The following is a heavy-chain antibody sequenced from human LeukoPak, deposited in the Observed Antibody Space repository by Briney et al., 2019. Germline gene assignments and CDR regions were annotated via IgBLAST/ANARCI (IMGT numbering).Heavy chain of an antibody. V-gene: IGHV4-4*07. CDR3: ARELGLRYYFDY. CDR2: IYNSGST. Sequence: SETLSLTCTVSGGSISSYYWSWIRQPVRKGLEWIGRIYNSGSTNYNPSLKSRVTMSVDTSKKQFSLKLTSVTAADTAVYYCARELGLRYYFDYWGQGSLVTVSS. J-gene: IGHJ4*02. CDR1: GGSISSYY. D-gene: IGHD2-15*01.